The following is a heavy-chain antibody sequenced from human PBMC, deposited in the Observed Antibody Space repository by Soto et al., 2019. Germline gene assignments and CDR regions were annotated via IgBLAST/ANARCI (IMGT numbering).Heavy chain of an antibody. D-gene: IGHD3-9*01. CDR1: GFTVGSNY. CDR3: ARGMTYFDWLRPFDL. V-gene: IGHV3-66*01. Sequence: PGGSLRLSCVVSGFTVGSNYMSWVRQGPGKGLEWVSSIYSGGSTYYADSVKGRLIISRDNSVNTLFLQMSSLRAEDTAVYYCARGMTYFDWLRPFDLWGQGTLVTVSS. CDR2: IYSGGST. J-gene: IGHJ4*02.